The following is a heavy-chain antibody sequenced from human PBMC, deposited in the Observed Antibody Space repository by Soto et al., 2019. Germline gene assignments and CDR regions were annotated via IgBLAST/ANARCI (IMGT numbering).Heavy chain of an antibody. CDR1: GRSFRRYY. V-gene: IGHV4-34*01. J-gene: IGHJ6*02. D-gene: IGHD6-19*01. CDR2: IYHSGSS. Sequence: SETLSLTCALYGRSFRRYYSTWPRPPPGKGLEWIGEIYHSGSSNYNPSLKSRVTISVDKSKNQFSLKLSSVTAADTAVYYCARDKQWLIPNSYYYYGMDVWGQGTTVTVSS. CDR3: ARDKQWLIPNSYYYYGMDV.